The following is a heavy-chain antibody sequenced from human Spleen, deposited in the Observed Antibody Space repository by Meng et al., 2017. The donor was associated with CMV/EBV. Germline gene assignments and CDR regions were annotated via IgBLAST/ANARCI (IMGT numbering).Heavy chain of an antibody. CDR3: AKDRGWELLTFDY. V-gene: IGHV3-30*02. D-gene: IGHD1-26*01. CDR2: IRYDGSNK. J-gene: IGHJ4*02. CDR1: GFTFSSYG. Sequence: GESLKIYCAASGFTFSSYGMHWVRQAPGKGLEWVAFIRYDGSNKYYADSVKGRFTISRDNSKNTLYLQMNSLRAEDTAVYYCAKDRGWELLTFDYRGQGTLVTVSS.